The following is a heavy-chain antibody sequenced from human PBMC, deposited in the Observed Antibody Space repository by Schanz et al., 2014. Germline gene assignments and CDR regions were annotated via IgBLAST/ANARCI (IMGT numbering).Heavy chain of an antibody. J-gene: IGHJ6*02. CDR3: ASSSYRLLSYYYAMDV. D-gene: IGHD1-26*01. CDR2: ISSRGTTI. Sequence: QVHLVESGGGLVTPGGSLRLSCAASGFTFSDYYMSWIRQAPGKGLECISYISSRGTTIYYADSVKGRFTISRDNAENSLYLQMSSLRAEDTAVYYCASSSYRLLSYYYAMDVWGQGTTVTVSS. V-gene: IGHV3-11*01. CDR1: GFTFSDYY.